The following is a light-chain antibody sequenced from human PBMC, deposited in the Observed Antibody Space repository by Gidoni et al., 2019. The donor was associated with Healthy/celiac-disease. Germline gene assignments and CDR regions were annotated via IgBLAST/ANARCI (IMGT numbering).Light chain of an antibody. CDR1: QSISSY. V-gene: IGKV1-39*01. Sequence: DIQMTQSPSSLSASVGDRVTITCRASQSISSYLNWYQQKPGKAPKLLNYAASSLQSGVPSRFSGSGSGTDFTLTISSLQPEDFATYYCQHRSFGQGTKLEIK. CDR3: QHRS. J-gene: IGKJ2*03. CDR2: AAS.